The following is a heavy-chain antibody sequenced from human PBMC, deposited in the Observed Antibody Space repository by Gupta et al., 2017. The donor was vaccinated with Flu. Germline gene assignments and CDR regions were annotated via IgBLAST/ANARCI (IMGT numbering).Heavy chain of an antibody. CDR2: ISSSSSYT. CDR1: GFTFSDYY. D-gene: IGHD5-18*01. J-gene: IGHJ4*02. V-gene: IGHV3-11*05. Sequence: QVQLVESGGGLVKPGGSLRLSCAASGFTFSDYYMSWIRQAPGKGLEWVSYISSSSSYTNYADSVKGRFTISRDNAKNSLYLQMNSLRAEDTAVYYCARDSFSRAIQLWSYFDYWGQGTLVTVSS. CDR3: ARDSFSRAIQLWSYFDY.